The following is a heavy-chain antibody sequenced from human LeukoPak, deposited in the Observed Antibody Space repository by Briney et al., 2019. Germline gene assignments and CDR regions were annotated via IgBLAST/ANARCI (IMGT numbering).Heavy chain of an antibody. J-gene: IGHJ4*02. D-gene: IGHD1-26*01. Sequence: LSLTCAVYGGSFSGYYWSWIRQPPGKGLEWVSYISSSGSTIYYADSVKGRFTISRDNAKNSLYLQMNSLRAEDTAVYYCARGPEWELLTEYYFDYWGQGTLVTVSS. CDR2: ISSSGSTI. CDR1: GGSFSGYY. V-gene: IGHV3-11*01. CDR3: ARGPEWELLTEYYFDY.